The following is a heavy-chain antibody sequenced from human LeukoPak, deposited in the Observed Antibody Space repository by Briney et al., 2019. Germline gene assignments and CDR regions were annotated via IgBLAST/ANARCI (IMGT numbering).Heavy chain of an antibody. J-gene: IGHJ4*02. V-gene: IGHV4-59*01. CDR3: ARGPQSLLWFGESYYFDY. Sequence: PSETLSLTCTVSGGSISSYYWSWIRQPTGKGLEWIGYIYYSGSTNYNPSLKSRVTISVDTSKNQFSLKLSSVTAADTAVYYCARGPQSLLWFGESYYFDYWGQGTLVTVSS. CDR2: IYYSGST. CDR1: GGSISSYY. D-gene: IGHD3-10*01.